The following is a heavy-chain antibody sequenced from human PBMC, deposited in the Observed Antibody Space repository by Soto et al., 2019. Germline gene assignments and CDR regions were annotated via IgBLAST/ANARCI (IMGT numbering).Heavy chain of an antibody. Sequence: EVQLVESGGGLVQPGGSLRLSCAASGFTFSSYDMHWVRQATGKGLEWVSAIGTAGDTYYPGSVKGRFTISRENAKNSLYLQRNSLRAGDTAVYYCARGGYYDSSGYYRGWYFDLWGRGTLVTVSP. CDR3: ARGGYYDSSGYYRGWYFDL. D-gene: IGHD3-22*01. CDR1: GFTFSSYD. J-gene: IGHJ2*01. V-gene: IGHV3-13*04. CDR2: IGTAGDT.